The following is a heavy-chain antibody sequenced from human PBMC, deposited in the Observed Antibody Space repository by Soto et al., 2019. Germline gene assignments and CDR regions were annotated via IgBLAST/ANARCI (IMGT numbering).Heavy chain of an antibody. J-gene: IGHJ4*02. V-gene: IGHV3-30-3*01. CDR3: ARDEGMTTDY. CDR2: ISYDGSNK. CDR1: GFTFSSYA. Sequence: QVQLVESGGGVVQPGRSLRLSCAASGFTFSSYAMHWVRQAPGKGLEWVAVISYDGSNKYYADSVKGRFTISRDNSKNTLYLQMNSLRAEDTAVYYCARDEGMTTDYWGQGTLVTVSS. D-gene: IGHD4-17*01.